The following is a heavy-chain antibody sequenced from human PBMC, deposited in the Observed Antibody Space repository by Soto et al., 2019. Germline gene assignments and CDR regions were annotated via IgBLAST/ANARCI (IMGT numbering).Heavy chain of an antibody. V-gene: IGHV3-30*18. D-gene: IGHD5-18*01. CDR2: ISYDGSNK. Sequence: QVQLVESGGGVVQPGRSLRLSCAASGFTFSSYGMHWVRQAPGKGLEWVAVISYDGSNKYYADSVKGRFTISRDNSKNTLYLQMNSLRAEDTAVYYCAKEGGYSYGLTLDYWGQGTLVTVSS. CDR1: GFTFSSYG. J-gene: IGHJ4*02. CDR3: AKEGGYSYGLTLDY.